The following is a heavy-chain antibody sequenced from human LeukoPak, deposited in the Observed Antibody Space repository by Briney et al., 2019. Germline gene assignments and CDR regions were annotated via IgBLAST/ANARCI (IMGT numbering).Heavy chain of an antibody. Sequence: ASVKVSCKASGYTFTSYAMHWVRQAPGQRLEWMGWINAGNGNTKYSQKFQGRVTITRDTSASTAYMELSSLRSEDTAVYYCARDKTYYDSSGYYPPFDYWGQGTLVTVSS. D-gene: IGHD3-22*01. CDR3: ARDKTYYDSSGYYPPFDY. J-gene: IGHJ4*02. V-gene: IGHV1-3*01. CDR1: GYTFTSYA. CDR2: INAGNGNT.